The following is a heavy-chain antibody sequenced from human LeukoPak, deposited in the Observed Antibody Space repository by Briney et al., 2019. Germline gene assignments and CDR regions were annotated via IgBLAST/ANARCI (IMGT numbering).Heavy chain of an antibody. CDR1: GGTFSSYA. V-gene: IGHV1-69*13. CDR3: ARLIDRGMDV. CDR2: IIPIFGTA. Sequence: SVKVSCKASGGTFSSYAISWVRQAPGQGLEWMGGIIPIFGTANYAQKFQGRVTITADESTSTAYMGLSSLRSEDTAVYYCARLIDRGMDVWGQGTTVTVSS. J-gene: IGHJ6*02.